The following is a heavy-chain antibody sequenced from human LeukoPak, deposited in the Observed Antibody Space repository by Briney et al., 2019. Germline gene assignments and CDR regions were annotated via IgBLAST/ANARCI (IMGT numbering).Heavy chain of an antibody. Sequence: GGSLRLSCAASGFTVSSNYMSWVRQAPGKGLEWVSSISSSSSYIYYADSVKGRFAISRDNAKNSLYLQMNSLRAEDTAVYYCARGDSSSWYKDYYYYYGMDVWGQGTTVTVSS. D-gene: IGHD6-13*01. J-gene: IGHJ6*02. CDR2: ISSSSSYI. V-gene: IGHV3-21*01. CDR3: ARGDSSSWYKDYYYYYGMDV. CDR1: GFTVSSNY.